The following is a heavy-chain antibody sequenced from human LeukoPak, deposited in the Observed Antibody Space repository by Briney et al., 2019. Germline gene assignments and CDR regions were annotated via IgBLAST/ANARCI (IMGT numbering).Heavy chain of an antibody. CDR3: ARGSYDYVWGSYRPSASDYFDY. Sequence: ASVKVSCKASGYTFTGYYMHWVRQAPGQGLEWMGWINPNSGGTNYAQKFQGRVTITADKSTSTAYMELSSLRSEDTAVYYCARGSYDYVWGSYRPSASDYFDYWGQGTLVTVSS. CDR2: INPNSGGT. CDR1: GYTFTGYY. J-gene: IGHJ4*02. V-gene: IGHV1-2*02. D-gene: IGHD3-16*02.